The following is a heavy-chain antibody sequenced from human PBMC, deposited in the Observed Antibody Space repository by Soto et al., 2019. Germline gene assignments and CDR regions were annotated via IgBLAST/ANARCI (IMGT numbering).Heavy chain of an antibody. Sequence: SVKVSCKASGGTFSSYTISWVRQAPGQGLEWMGRIIPILGIANYAQKFQGRVTITADKSTSTAYMELSSLRSEDTAVYYCARQSNFRGYFDYWGQGTLVTVSS. D-gene: IGHD4-4*01. CDR1: GGTFSSYT. J-gene: IGHJ4*02. CDR2: IIPILGIA. CDR3: ARQSNFRGYFDY. V-gene: IGHV1-69*02.